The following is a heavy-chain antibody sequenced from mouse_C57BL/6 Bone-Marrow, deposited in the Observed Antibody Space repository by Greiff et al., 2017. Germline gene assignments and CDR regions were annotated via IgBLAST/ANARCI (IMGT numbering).Heavy chain of an antibody. J-gene: IGHJ2*01. CDR1: GYTFTSYW. CDR2: IYPGSGST. CDR3: ARTWGSFDY. D-gene: IGHD4-1*01. V-gene: IGHV1-55*01. Sequence: QVQLQQPGAELVKPGASVKMSCTASGYTFTSYWITWVKQRPGQGLEWIGDIYPGSGSTNYNEKFKSKATLTVDTSSSTAYMQHSSLTSEDATVYYCARTWGSFDYWGQGTTLTVSS.